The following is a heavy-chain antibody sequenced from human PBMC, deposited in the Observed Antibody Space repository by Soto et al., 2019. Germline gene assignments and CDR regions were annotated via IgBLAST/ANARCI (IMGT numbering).Heavy chain of an antibody. D-gene: IGHD6-13*01. Sequence: GGSLRLSCAASGFTFSSYGMHWVRQAPGKGLEWVAVIWYDGSNKYYADSVKGRFTISRDNSKNTLYLQMNSLRAEDTAVYYCARDKGIAAADLLGAYYYYGMDVWGQGTTVTVSS. CDR1: GFTFSSYG. CDR2: IWYDGSNK. V-gene: IGHV3-33*01. J-gene: IGHJ6*02. CDR3: ARDKGIAAADLLGAYYYYGMDV.